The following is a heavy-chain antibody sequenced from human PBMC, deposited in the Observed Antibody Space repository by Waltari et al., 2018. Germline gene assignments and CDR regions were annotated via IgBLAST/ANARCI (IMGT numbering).Heavy chain of an antibody. V-gene: IGHV1-2*06. CDR2: INPTICGT. Sequence: QVQLVQSGAEVKKPGASVKVSCKASGYTFTGYYMHWVRQAPGQGLEWMGRINPTICGTNYAQKFQVRFTMTRDTSISTAYMELSRLSSDDTAVYYFAIPWYTSGWSHVGVGDYWGQGTLVTVSS. D-gene: IGHD6-19*01. CDR3: AIPWYTSGWSHVGVGDY. CDR1: GYTFTGYY. J-gene: IGHJ4*02.